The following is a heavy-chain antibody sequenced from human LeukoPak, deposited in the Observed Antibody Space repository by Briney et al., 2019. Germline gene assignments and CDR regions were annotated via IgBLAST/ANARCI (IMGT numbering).Heavy chain of an antibody. CDR1: GFTFSSYA. D-gene: IGHD3-22*01. CDR3: AKVGNYYDSSGYLPGDY. Sequence: GGSLRLSCAASGFTFSSYAMSWVRQAPGKGLEWVSAISGSGGSTYYADSVKGRFTISRDNSKNTLYLQMNSLRAEDTAVYYCAKVGNYYDSSGYLPGDYWGQGTLVTVSS. J-gene: IGHJ4*02. CDR2: ISGSGGST. V-gene: IGHV3-23*01.